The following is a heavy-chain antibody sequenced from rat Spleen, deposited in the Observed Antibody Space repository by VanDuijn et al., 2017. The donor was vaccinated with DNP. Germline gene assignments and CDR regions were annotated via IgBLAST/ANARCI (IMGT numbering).Heavy chain of an antibody. CDR2: ISYDGGRT. CDR1: GFTFSDFY. J-gene: IGHJ2*01. D-gene: IGHD1-2*01. Sequence: EVQLVESGGGLVQPGRSLKLSCAASGFTFSDFYMAWVRQAPTKGLEWVASISYDGGRTYYRDSVQGRFTISRANAKSSLYLQMDSLRSEDTANYYCASWAPIAPLSTSNYWGQGVMVTVSS. CDR3: ASWAPIAPLSTSNY. V-gene: IGHV5-20*01.